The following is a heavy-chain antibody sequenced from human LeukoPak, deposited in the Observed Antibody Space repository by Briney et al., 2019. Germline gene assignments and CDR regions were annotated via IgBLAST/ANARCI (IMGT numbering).Heavy chain of an antibody. CDR2: MNLDGSEK. Sequence: GGSLRLSCAASGFTFSSYWMTWVRQAPGKGLEWVANMNLDGSEKFYVDSVKGRFTISRDNAKNSLFLQMNSLRAEDTAVYYCARAGYSSLKGYQEDDAFDIWGQGTMVTVSS. J-gene: IGHJ3*02. V-gene: IGHV3-7*01. CDR1: GFTFSSYW. D-gene: IGHD6-19*01. CDR3: ARAGYSSLKGYQEDDAFDI.